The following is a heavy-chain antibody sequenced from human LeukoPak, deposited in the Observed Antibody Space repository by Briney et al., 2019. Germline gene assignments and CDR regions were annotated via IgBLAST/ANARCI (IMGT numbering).Heavy chain of an antibody. D-gene: IGHD3-22*01. Sequence: GGSLRLSCAASGFTFSSYGMHRVRQAPGKGLEWVAVIWYDGSNKYYADSVKGRFTISRDNSKNTLYLQMNSLRAEGTAVYYCARDRTYYYDPRELDYWGQGTLVTVSS. V-gene: IGHV3-33*01. CDR3: ARDRTYYYDPRELDY. J-gene: IGHJ4*02. CDR1: GFTFSSYG. CDR2: IWYDGSNK.